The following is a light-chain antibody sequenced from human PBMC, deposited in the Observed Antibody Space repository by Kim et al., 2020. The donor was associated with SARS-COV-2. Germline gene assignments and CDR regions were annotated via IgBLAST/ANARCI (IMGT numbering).Light chain of an antibody. Sequence: SPGQTASITCSGDKLGDKYVSWYQQKPGQSPVMVIYQDTQRPSAIPARFSGSNSGNTATLTVSGTQAMDEAEYYCQAWDSTTGPWVFGGGTQLTVL. CDR3: QAWDSTTGPWV. J-gene: IGLJ3*02. CDR2: QDT. CDR1: KLGDKY. V-gene: IGLV3-1*01.